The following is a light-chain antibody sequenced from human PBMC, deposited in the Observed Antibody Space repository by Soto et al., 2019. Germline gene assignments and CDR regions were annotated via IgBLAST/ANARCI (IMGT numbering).Light chain of an antibody. CDR1: QSVSSSY. J-gene: IGKJ2*01. CDR3: QQYVSSPLYT. Sequence: TLSLSPGERATLSCRASQSVSSSYLAWYQQKPGQAPRLLIYGTSSRATGIPDRFSGSGSGTDFTLTISRLEPEDFAVYYCQQYVSSPLYTFGQGTNLEIK. CDR2: GTS. V-gene: IGKV3-20*01.